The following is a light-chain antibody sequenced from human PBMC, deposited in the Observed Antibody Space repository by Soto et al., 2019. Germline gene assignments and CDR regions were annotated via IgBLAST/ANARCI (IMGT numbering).Light chain of an antibody. Sequence: VLTQSPGTLSLSPGEGATLSCRASQRVASDLAWYLQKPGQPPRLLIYDASIRATGIPDRISGSGSEKDFTLTISRLEHEDAAVYYCQQYLNSPRTFGQGTKLEIK. CDR1: QRVASD. CDR2: DAS. V-gene: IGKV3-20*01. J-gene: IGKJ1*01. CDR3: QQYLNSPRT.